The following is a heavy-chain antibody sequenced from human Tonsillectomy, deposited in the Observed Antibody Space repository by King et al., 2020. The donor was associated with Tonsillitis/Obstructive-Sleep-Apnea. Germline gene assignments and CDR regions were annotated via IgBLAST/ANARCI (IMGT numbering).Heavy chain of an antibody. CDR2: IIPILGIA. CDR1: GGTFSSYA. D-gene: IGHD6-13*01. J-gene: IGHJ5*02. CDR3: ARIVRGSAQQVQEWFDP. Sequence: VQLVESGAEVKKPGSSVKVSCKASGGTFSSYAISWVRQAPGQGLEWMGGIIPILGIANYAQKFQGRVTITADKSTSTAYMELSSLRSEDTAVYYCARIVRGSAQQVQEWFDPWGQGTLVTVSS. V-gene: IGHV1-69*10.